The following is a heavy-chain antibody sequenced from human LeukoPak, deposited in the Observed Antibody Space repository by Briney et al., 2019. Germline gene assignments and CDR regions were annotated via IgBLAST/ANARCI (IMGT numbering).Heavy chain of an antibody. J-gene: IGHJ4*02. CDR3: ASTMGDYGDYVGLDY. V-gene: IGHV3-30*03. Sequence: GGSLRLSCAASGFTFSSFGMHWVRQAPGKGLEWVAVISYDGSNKYYADSVKGRFTISRDNSKNTLCLQMNSLRAEDTAVYYCASTMGDYGDYVGLDYWGQGTLVTVSS. CDR1: GFTFSSFG. D-gene: IGHD4-17*01. CDR2: ISYDGSNK.